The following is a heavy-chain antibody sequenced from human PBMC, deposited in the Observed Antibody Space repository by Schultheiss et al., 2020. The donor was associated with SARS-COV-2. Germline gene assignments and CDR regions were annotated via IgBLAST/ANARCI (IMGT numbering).Heavy chain of an antibody. CDR1: GYSISSGDYY. Sequence: SETLSLTCAVSGYSISSGDYYWSWIRQPPGKGLEWIGNVHYSGRTSYNPSLKSRVTISVDTSKNQFSLKLSSVTAADTAVYYCARVSGGYYYVLDYWGQGTLVTVSS. J-gene: IGHJ4*02. D-gene: IGHD3-22*01. CDR2: VHYSGRT. V-gene: IGHV4-39*01. CDR3: ARVSGGYYYVLDY.